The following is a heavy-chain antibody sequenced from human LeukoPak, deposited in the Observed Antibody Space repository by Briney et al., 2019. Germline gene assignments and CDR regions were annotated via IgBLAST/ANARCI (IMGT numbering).Heavy chain of an antibody. D-gene: IGHD4-17*01. V-gene: IGHV5-51*01. CDR3: VRGYTVTGAYFDY. J-gene: IGHJ4*02. Sequence: GESLKISCKVSGYSFTTYWIAWVRQMPGKGLEWMGIIYPGDFDTRYSPSFQGQVTISADKSISTAYLQWTGLKASDTAMYYCVRGYTVTGAYFDYWGQGTLVTVSS. CDR1: GYSFTTYW. CDR2: IYPGDFDT.